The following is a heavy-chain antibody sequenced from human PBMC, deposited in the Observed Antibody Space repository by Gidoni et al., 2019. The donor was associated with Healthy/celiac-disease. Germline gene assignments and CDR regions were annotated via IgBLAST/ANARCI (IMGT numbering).Heavy chain of an antibody. V-gene: IGHV4-34*01. CDR2: INHSGST. D-gene: IGHD3-22*01. J-gene: IGHJ4*02. CDR1: GGSFSGYY. CDR3: ASTPSGVYYDSSGYRAGMAY. Sequence: QVQLQQWGAGLLKPSETLSLTCAVYGGSFSGYYWSWIRQPPGKGLEWIGEINHSGSTNYNPSLKSRVTISVDTSKNQFSLKLSSVTAADTAVYYCASTPSGVYYDSSGYRAGMAYWGQGTLVTVSS.